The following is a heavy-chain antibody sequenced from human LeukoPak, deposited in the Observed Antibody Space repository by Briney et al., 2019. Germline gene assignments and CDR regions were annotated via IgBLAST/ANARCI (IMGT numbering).Heavy chain of an antibody. V-gene: IGHV3-64*01. CDR1: GFTFSSYS. D-gene: IGHD2-15*01. CDR2: ISSNGGNT. J-gene: IGHJ4*02. Sequence: GGSLRLSCAASGFTFSSYSMHWVRQAPGKGLEYVSAISSNGGNTYYANSVKGRFTISRDNSKNTLYLQMGSLRAEDMAVYYCARVAARVSLDYWGQGTLVTVSS. CDR3: ARVAARVSLDY.